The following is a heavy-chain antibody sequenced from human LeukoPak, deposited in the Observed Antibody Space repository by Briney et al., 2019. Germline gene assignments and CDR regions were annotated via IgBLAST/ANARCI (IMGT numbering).Heavy chain of an antibody. V-gene: IGHV3-23*01. J-gene: IGHJ4*02. CDR1: GFTFSSYA. Sequence: GGSLRLSCAASGFTFSSYAMTWVRQAPGKGLEWVSSISGSGTITFYADSAKGRFTISRDNFRNTLYLQLNSLRAEDTAVYYCVKNGATVPLYYFDYWGLGTLVIVSS. D-gene: IGHD4-11*01. CDR3: VKNGATVPLYYFDY. CDR2: ISGSGTIT.